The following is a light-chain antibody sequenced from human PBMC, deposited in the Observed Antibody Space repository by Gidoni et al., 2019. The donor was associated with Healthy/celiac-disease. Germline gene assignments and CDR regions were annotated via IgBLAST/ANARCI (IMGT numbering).Light chain of an antibody. CDR2: KAS. Sequence: DIQLTQSPSTLSASVGDRVTITCRASQSISSWLAWYQQKPGKAPKLLIYKASSLESGVPSRFSGSGSGTEFTLTISSLQPDDFATYYCQQYNSYSLTFGGGTKVEIK. CDR3: QQYNSYSLT. V-gene: IGKV1-5*03. J-gene: IGKJ4*01. CDR1: QSISSW.